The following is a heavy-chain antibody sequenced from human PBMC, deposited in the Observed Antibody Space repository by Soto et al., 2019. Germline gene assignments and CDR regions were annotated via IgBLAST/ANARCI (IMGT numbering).Heavy chain of an antibody. CDR1: GGTFSSYA. V-gene: IGHV1-69*13. Sequence: ASVKVSCKASGGTFSSYAISWVRQAPGQGLEWMGEIIPIFGTANYAQKFQGRVTITADESTSTAYMELSSLRSEDTAVYYCARVGYYDSSGYYYAFDIWGQGTMVTVSS. D-gene: IGHD3-22*01. CDR2: IIPIFGTA. CDR3: ARVGYYDSSGYYYAFDI. J-gene: IGHJ3*02.